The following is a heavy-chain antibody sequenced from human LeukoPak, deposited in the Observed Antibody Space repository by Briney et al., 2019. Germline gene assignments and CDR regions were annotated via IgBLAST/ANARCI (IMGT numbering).Heavy chain of an antibody. V-gene: IGHV3-15*01. Sequence: GGSLRLSCAASGFTFRNAWMSWVRQAPGKGLEWVGRIKSRADGGTTEYAAPVKGRFSISRDDSKNTLYLQINSLRTEDTAVYYCARDRSIEDAFGIWGQGTMVTVSS. CDR1: GFTFRNAW. CDR3: ARDRSIEDAFGI. CDR2: IKSRADGGTT. D-gene: IGHD3-3*02. J-gene: IGHJ3*02.